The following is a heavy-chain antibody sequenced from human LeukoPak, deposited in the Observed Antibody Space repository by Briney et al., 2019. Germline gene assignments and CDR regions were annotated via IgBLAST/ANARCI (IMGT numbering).Heavy chain of an antibody. CDR1: GFTFSSYE. Sequence: GGSLRLSCAASGFTFSSYEMNWVPQAPGQGLEGFSSISSSSSNLSYADSVKCRFTISRDTAKNSLYLQMNSLRAEDTAVYYCARSVQDSSGQIYWGQGTLVTVSS. CDR2: ISSSSSNL. CDR3: ARSVQDSSGQIY. D-gene: IGHD3-22*01. V-gene: IGHV3-21*01. J-gene: IGHJ4*02.